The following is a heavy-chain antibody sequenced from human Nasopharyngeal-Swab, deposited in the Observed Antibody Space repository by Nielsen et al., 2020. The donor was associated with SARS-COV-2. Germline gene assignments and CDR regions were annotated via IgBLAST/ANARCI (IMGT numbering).Heavy chain of an antibody. CDR2: IYYSGST. CDR1: GGSISSGGYY. V-gene: IGHV4-31*03. CDR3: AREGLEQRVFDY. D-gene: IGHD1/OR15-1a*01. Sequence: SETLSLTCTVSGGSISSGGYYWSWIRQHPGKGLEWIGYIYYSGSTYYNPSLKSRVTISVDTSKNQFSLKLSSVTAADTAVYYCAREGLEQRVFDYWGQGTLVTVSS. J-gene: IGHJ4*02.